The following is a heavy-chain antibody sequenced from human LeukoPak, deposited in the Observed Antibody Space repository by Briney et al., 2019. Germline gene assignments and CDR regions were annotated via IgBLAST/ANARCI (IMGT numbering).Heavy chain of an antibody. V-gene: IGHV3-11*01. CDR2: ISSSGSTI. D-gene: IGHD6-13*01. Sequence: GGSLRLSCAASGFTFSDYYMSWIRQAPGKGLEWVSYISSSGSTIYYADSVKGRFTISRDNAKNSLYLQMNSLRAEDTAVYYCASRQQQLAPFDYWGQGTLVTVSS. J-gene: IGHJ4*02. CDR1: GFTFSDYY. CDR3: ASRQQQLAPFDY.